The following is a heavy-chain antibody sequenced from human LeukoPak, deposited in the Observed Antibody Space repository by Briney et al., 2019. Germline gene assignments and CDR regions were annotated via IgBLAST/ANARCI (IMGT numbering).Heavy chain of an antibody. CDR3: AREAAAAGTGKYYYDSMDV. Sequence: GGSLRLSCAASGFTFSSYAVHWVRQASGKGLEWVAVISYDGSNKYYADSVKGRFTISRDNSKNTLYLQMNSLRAEDTAVYYCAREAAAAGTGKYYYDSMDVWGQGTTVTVSS. CDR1: GFTFSSYA. D-gene: IGHD6-13*01. J-gene: IGHJ6*02. V-gene: IGHV3-30*04. CDR2: ISYDGSNK.